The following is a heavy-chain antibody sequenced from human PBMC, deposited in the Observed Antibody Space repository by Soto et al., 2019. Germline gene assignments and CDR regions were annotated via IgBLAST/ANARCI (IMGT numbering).Heavy chain of an antibody. CDR2: IIPILGIA. J-gene: IGHJ6*02. Sequence: QVQLVQSGAEVKKPGSSVKVSCKASGGTFSSYTISWVRQAPGQGLEWMGRIIPILGIANYAQKFQGRVTXXAXXSTSTAYRELSSLRSEDTAVCYCANLLVAETEMDVWGQGTTVTVSS. CDR1: GGTFSSYT. V-gene: IGHV1-69*02. D-gene: IGHD2-15*01. CDR3: ANLLVAETEMDV.